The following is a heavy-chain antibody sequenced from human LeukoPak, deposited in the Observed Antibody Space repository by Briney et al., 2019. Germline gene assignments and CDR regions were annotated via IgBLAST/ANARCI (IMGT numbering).Heavy chain of an antibody. J-gene: IGHJ4*02. CDR1: GYSFTSYW. Sequence: GESLKISCKGSGYSFTSYWIGWVRQMPGKGLEWMGIIYPGDSDTRYSPSFQGQVTISADKSISTAYLQWSSLKASDTAMYYCARRQDCYDSSGYAAYYFDYWGQGTLVTVSS. V-gene: IGHV5-51*01. CDR2: IYPGDSDT. D-gene: IGHD3-22*01. CDR3: ARRQDCYDSSGYAAYYFDY.